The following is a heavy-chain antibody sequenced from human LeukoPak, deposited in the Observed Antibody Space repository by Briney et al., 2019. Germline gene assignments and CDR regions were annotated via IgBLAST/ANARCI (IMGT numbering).Heavy chain of an antibody. CDR3: ARDQCSGGSCYHYYYYYYMDV. CDR2: ISSSSSYI. J-gene: IGHJ6*03. Sequence: GGSLRLSCAASGFTFSNAWMSWVRQAPGKGLEWVSSISSSSSYIYYADSVKGRFTISRDNAKNSLYLQMNSLRAEDTAVYYCARDQCSGGSCYHYYYYYYMDVWGKGTTVTVSS. D-gene: IGHD2-15*01. V-gene: IGHV3-21*01. CDR1: GFTFSNAW.